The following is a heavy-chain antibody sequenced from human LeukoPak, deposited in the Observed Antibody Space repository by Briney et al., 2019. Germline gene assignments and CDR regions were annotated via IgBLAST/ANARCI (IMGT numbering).Heavy chain of an antibody. CDR1: GASFSGYY. Sequence: SETLSLTRAVYGASFSGYYWSWIRQPPGKWLEWLGVINHSGSTNYNPSLKSRVTISVDTSKNQFSLKLSSVTAADTAVYCCARGLPRFARLSYGMDVWGQGTTVTVSS. D-gene: IGHD3-3*01. J-gene: IGHJ6*02. CDR3: ARGLPRFARLSYGMDV. CDR2: INHSGST. V-gene: IGHV4-34*01.